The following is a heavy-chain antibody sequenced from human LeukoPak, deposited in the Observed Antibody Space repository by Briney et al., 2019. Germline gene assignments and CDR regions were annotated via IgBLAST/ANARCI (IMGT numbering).Heavy chain of an antibody. CDR3: ARTPPFYDFWSGYSNSYYFDY. D-gene: IGHD3-3*01. V-gene: IGHV4-34*01. Sequence: PSETLSLTCAVYGGSFSGYYWSWIRQPPGKGLEWIGEINHSGSTNYNPSLKSRVTISVDTSKNQFSLKLSSVTAADTAVYYCARTPPFYDFWSGYSNSYYFDYRGQGTLVTVSS. CDR1: GGSFSGYY. CDR2: INHSGST. J-gene: IGHJ4*02.